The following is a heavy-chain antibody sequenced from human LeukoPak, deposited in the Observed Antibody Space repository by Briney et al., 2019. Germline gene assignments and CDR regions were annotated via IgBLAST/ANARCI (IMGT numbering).Heavy chain of an antibody. CDR2: ISSSSSYI. Sequence: GGSLRLSCAASGFTFSSYSMNWVRQAPGKGLEWVSSISSSSSYIYYADSVKGRFTISRDNAKNSLYLQMNSLKSGDTAVYYCTTIRGFCSDRSCLGYWGQGTLVTVSS. CDR1: GFTFSSYS. V-gene: IGHV3-21*03. CDR3: TTIRGFCSDRSCLGY. J-gene: IGHJ4*02. D-gene: IGHD2-15*01.